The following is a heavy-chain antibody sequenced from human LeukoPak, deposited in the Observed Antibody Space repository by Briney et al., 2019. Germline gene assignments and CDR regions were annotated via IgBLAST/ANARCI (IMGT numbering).Heavy chain of an antibody. CDR1: GGTFSNYA. CDR3: ARNARGYSYGIYYGMDV. D-gene: IGHD5-18*01. J-gene: IGHJ6*02. Sequence: WASVKVSCKASGGTFSNYAVSWVRQAPGHGLEWMGWISAYNGNTNYAQKLQGRVTMTTDTSTSTAYMELRSLRSDDTAVYYCARNARGYSYGIYYGMDVWGQGTTVTVSS. V-gene: IGHV1-18*01. CDR2: ISAYNGNT.